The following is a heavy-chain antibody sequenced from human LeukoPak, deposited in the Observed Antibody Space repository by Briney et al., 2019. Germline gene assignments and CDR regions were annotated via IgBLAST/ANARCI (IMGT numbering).Heavy chain of an antibody. CDR3: AKNSGFWSGYPNDY. V-gene: IGHV3-23*01. CDR2: ISGSGGST. CDR1: GFTFSSYA. Sequence: GGSLRLSCAASGFTFSSYAMSWVRQAPGKGLEWVSAISGSGGSTYYADSVKGRFTISRDNSESTVYLQMNSLRAEDTAIYYCAKNSGFWSGYPNDYWGQGTLVIVSS. D-gene: IGHD3-3*01. J-gene: IGHJ4*02.